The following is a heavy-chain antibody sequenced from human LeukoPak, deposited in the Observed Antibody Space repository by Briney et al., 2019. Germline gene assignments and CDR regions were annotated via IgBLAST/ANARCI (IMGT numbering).Heavy chain of an antibody. J-gene: IGHJ4*02. CDR2: ISAYNGNT. D-gene: IGHD6-19*01. CDR3: AAVAVAGTSDY. V-gene: IGHV1-18*01. Sequence: ASVKVSCKASGYTFTSYGISWVRQAPGQGLEWMGWISAYNGNTNYAQKLQGRVTMTTDTSPSTAYMELRSLRSDDTAVYYCAAVAVAGTSDYWGQGTLVTVSS. CDR1: GYTFTSYG.